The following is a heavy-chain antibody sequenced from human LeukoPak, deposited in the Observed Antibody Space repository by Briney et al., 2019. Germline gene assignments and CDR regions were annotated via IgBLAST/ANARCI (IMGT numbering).Heavy chain of an antibody. D-gene: IGHD5-18*01. CDR2: INHSGST. CDR1: GGSFSGYY. J-gene: IGHJ4*02. Sequence: SETLSLTCAVYGGSFSGYYWSWIRQPPGKGLEWIGEINHSGSTNYNPSTKSRVIISVDTSKNQFSLKLSSVTAADTAVYYCARGRRYSYGPPPDYWGQGTLVTVSS. V-gene: IGHV4-34*01. CDR3: ARGRRYSYGPPPDY.